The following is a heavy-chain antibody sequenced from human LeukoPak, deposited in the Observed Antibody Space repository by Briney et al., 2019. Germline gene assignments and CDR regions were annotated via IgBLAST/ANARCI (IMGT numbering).Heavy chain of an antibody. CDR1: GYTLTELS. CDR3: ATARPLYYYDSSGYYRVPDRFDP. D-gene: IGHD3-22*01. Sequence: ASVKVSCKVSGYTLTELSMHWVRQAPGKGLEWVGGFDPEDGETIYAQKFKGRVTMTEDTSTDTAYMELSSLRSEDTAVYYCATARPLYYYDSSGYYRVPDRFDPWGQGTLVTVSS. CDR2: FDPEDGET. V-gene: IGHV1-24*01. J-gene: IGHJ5*02.